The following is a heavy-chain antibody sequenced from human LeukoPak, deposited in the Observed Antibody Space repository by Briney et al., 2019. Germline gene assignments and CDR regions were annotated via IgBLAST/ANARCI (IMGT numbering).Heavy chain of an antibody. Sequence: GGSLRLPCAASGFTFSDYYMSWIRQAPGKGLEWVSYISSSGSTIYYADSVKGRFTISRDNAKNSLYLQMNSLRAEDTAVYYCARDLMSDILTVYGMDVWGQGTTVTVSS. D-gene: IGHD3-9*01. V-gene: IGHV3-11*01. CDR3: ARDLMSDILTVYGMDV. J-gene: IGHJ6*02. CDR1: GFTFSDYY. CDR2: ISSSGSTI.